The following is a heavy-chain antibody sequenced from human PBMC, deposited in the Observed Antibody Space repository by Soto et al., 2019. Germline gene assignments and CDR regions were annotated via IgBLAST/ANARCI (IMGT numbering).Heavy chain of an antibody. Sequence: ASVKVSCKASGYTFTSYAMHWVRQAPGQRLEWMGWINAGNGNTKYSQKFQGRVTITRDTSASTAYMELSSLRSEDTAVYYCARDQRLRYFDWQPDTFDYWGQGTLVTVSS. V-gene: IGHV1-3*01. J-gene: IGHJ4*02. CDR1: GYTFTSYA. CDR2: INAGNGNT. CDR3: ARDQRLRYFDWQPDTFDY. D-gene: IGHD3-9*01.